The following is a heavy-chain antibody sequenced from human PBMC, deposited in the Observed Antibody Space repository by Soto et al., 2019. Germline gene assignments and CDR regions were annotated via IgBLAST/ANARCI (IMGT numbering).Heavy chain of an antibody. J-gene: IGHJ4*02. CDR1: GYTFTGYY. CDR2: VNPNSGGT. D-gene: IGHD3-3*01. CDR3: ARTRDDFWSGSPTYYFDY. Sequence: ASVKVSCKASGYTFTGYYMHWVRQAPGQGLEWMGWVNPNSGGTNYAQKFQGWVTMTRDTSISTAYMELSRLRPDDTAVYYCARTRDDFWSGSPTYYFDYWGQGTLVTVSS. V-gene: IGHV1-2*04.